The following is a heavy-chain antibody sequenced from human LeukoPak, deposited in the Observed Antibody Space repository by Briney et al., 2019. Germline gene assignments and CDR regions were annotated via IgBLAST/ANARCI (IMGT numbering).Heavy chain of an antibody. CDR3: ARDRGMGDFWSGYYYYNWFDP. CDR1: GGSFSGYY. J-gene: IGHJ5*02. Sequence: SETLSLTCAVYGGSFSGYYWGWIRQPPGKGPEWIGIIYYSGSTYYNPSLKSRVTISVDTSKNQFSLKLSSVTAADTAVYYCARDRGMGDFWSGYYYYNWFDPWGQGTLVTVSS. D-gene: IGHD3-3*01. V-gene: IGHV4-34*01. CDR2: IYYSGST.